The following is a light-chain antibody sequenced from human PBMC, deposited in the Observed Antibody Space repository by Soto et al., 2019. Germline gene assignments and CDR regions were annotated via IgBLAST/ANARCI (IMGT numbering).Light chain of an antibody. CDR2: DAS. Sequence: EIVLTQSPATLSLSPGERATLSCRASQSVSSYLAWYQQKPGQAPRLLIYDASNMATGIPARFSGSGSGTDFTLTISSLESEDFSVYYCQQRSNCPITFGQGTRLEIK. CDR1: QSVSSY. J-gene: IGKJ5*01. V-gene: IGKV3-11*01. CDR3: QQRSNCPIT.